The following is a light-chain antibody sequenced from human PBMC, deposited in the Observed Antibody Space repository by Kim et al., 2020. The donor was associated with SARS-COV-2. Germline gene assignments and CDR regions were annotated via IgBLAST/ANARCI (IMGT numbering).Light chain of an antibody. J-gene: IGKJ1*01. Sequence: DIQLTQSPSFLSASVGDRVTITCRASQGISSYLAWYQQKPGKAPKLLIYAASTLQSGVPSRFSGSGSGTEFTLTISSLQPEDFATYYCQQLNSYAAFGQGTKVDIK. CDR3: QQLNSYAA. CDR1: QGISSY. V-gene: IGKV1-9*01. CDR2: AAS.